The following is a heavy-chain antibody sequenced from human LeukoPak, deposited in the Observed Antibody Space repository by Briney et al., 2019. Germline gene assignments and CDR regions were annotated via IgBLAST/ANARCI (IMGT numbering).Heavy chain of an antibody. CDR1: GISLTNYA. V-gene: IGHV3-7*01. CDR2: IKQDGSQR. Sequence: GGSLRLSCVVSGISLTNYAMTWVRQAPGKGPEWVANIKQDGSQRYYVDSVRGRFTISRDNAKNSLFLQMNGLRAEDTAVYYCARRGGSSSRRGPIDYWGQGTLVTVSS. J-gene: IGHJ4*02. CDR3: ARRGGSSSRRGPIDY. D-gene: IGHD6-6*01.